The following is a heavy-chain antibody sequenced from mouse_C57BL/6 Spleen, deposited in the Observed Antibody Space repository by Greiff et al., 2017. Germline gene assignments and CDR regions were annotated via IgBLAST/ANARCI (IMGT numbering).Heavy chain of an antibody. CDR3: AREGAYYSNYGNFDY. V-gene: IGHV1-63*01. CDR2: IYPGGGYT. J-gene: IGHJ2*01. CDR1: GYTFTNYW. D-gene: IGHD2-5*01. Sequence: QVQLQQSGAELVRPGTSVKMSCKASGYTFTNYWIGWAKQRPGHGLEWIGDIYPGGGYTNYNEKFKCKATLTADKSSSTAYMQFSSLTSEDSAIYYCAREGAYYSNYGNFDYWGQGTTLTVSS.